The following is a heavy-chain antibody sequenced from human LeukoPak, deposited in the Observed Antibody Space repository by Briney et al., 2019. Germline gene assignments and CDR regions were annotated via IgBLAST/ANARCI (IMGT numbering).Heavy chain of an antibody. Sequence: SETLSLTCAVYGGSFSGYYWSWIRQPPGKGLEWIGEINHSESTNYNPSLKSRVTISVDTSKNQFSLKLSSVTAADTAVYYCARGESSSGSMFWYFDYWGQGTLVTVSS. J-gene: IGHJ4*02. CDR1: GGSFSGYY. V-gene: IGHV4-34*01. D-gene: IGHD6-19*01. CDR3: ARGESSSGSMFWYFDY. CDR2: INHSEST.